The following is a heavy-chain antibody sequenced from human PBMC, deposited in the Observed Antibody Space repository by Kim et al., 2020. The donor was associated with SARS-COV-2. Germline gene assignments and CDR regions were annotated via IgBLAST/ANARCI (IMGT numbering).Heavy chain of an antibody. D-gene: IGHD3-3*01. J-gene: IGHJ6*02. CDR2: ISYDGSNK. CDR3: ARDLQYYDFWSGYLPRERYYYYYGMDV. V-gene: IGHV3-30*04. Sequence: GGSLRLSCAASGFTFSSYAMHWVRQAPGKGLEWVAVISYDGSNKYYADSVKGRFTISRDNSKNTLYLQMNSLRAEDTAVYYCARDLQYYDFWSGYLPRERYYYYYGMDVWGQGTTVTVSS. CDR1: GFTFSSYA.